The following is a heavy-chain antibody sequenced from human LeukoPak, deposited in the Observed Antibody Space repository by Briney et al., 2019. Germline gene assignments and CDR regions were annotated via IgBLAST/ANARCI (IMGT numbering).Heavy chain of an antibody. CDR2: IYPGDSDT. J-gene: IGHJ6*02. D-gene: IGHD3-10*01. CDR3: ARSTYYYGSGSYSPYYGMDV. Sequence: GESLKISCKGSGYSFTSYWIGWVRQMPGKGLEWMGIIYPGDSDTRYSPSFQGQVTISADKSISTAYLQWSSLKASDTAMYYCARSTYYYGSGSYSPYYGMDVWGQGTTVTVSS. V-gene: IGHV5-51*01. CDR1: GYSFTSYW.